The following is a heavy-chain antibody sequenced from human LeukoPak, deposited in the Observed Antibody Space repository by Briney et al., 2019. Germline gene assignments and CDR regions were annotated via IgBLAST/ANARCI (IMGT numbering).Heavy chain of an antibody. CDR1: GFTFDDYA. Sequence: GGSPRLSCAASGFTFDDYAMHWVRQAPGKGLEWVSGISWNSGSIGYADSVKGRFTISRSNAKNSLYLQMNSLRAEDTALYYCAKDKGYYYGSGSYFDYWGQGTLVTVSS. CDR3: AKDKGYYYGSGSYFDY. V-gene: IGHV3-9*01. D-gene: IGHD3-10*01. CDR2: ISWNSGSI. J-gene: IGHJ4*02.